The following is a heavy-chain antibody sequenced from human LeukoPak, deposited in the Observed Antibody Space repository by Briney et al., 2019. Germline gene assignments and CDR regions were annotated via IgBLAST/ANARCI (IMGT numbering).Heavy chain of an antibody. J-gene: IGHJ4*02. Sequence: PGGSLRLSCAASGFTFSSYEMNWVRQAPGKGLEWVSYISSSGSSIYYADPVKGRFTISRDNAKNSLYLQMNSLRVEDTAVYNCARGGSRSGWFFDYWGQGTLVTVSS. V-gene: IGHV3-48*03. D-gene: IGHD6-19*01. CDR3: ARGGSRSGWFFDY. CDR1: GFTFSSYE. CDR2: ISSSGSSI.